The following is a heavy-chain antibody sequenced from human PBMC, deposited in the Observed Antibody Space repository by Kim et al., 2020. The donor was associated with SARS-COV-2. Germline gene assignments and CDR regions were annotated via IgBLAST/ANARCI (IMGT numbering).Heavy chain of an antibody. CDR2: TSGSGAST. V-gene: IGHV3-23*01. J-gene: IGHJ1*01. Sequence: GGSLRLSCVASGFTFNTYAMSWVRQAPGKGLEWVSGTSGSGASTYYADSVKGRSTISRDNSKNTLYLQMNSLRAEDTAVYYCATHRFTGNSYFQHWGQGTLVTVSS. D-gene: IGHD4-4*01. CDR1: GFTFNTYA. CDR3: ATHRFTGNSYFQH.